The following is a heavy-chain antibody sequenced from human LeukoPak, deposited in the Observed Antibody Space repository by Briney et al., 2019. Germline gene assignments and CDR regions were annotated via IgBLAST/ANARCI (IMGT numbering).Heavy chain of an antibody. CDR3: ARDPAITMVRGVMIRPGGWFDP. CDR1: GYSFTSYG. CDR2: ISAYNGNT. J-gene: IGHJ5*02. D-gene: IGHD3-10*01. V-gene: IGHV1-18*01. Sequence: ASVKVSCKASGYSFTSYGISWVRQAPGQGLEWMGWISAYNGNTNYAQKLQGRVTMTTDTSTSTAYMELRSLRSDDTAVYYCARDPAITMVRGVMIRPGGWFDPWGQGTLVTVSS.